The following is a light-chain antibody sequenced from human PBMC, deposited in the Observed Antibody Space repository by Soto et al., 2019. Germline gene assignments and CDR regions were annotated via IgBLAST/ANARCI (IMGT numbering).Light chain of an antibody. CDR2: DAS. CDR3: QQSDSTPYT. CDR1: QTISTY. Sequence: DIQMTQSPSSLSASVGDRFTITCRASQTISTYLNWYQQKPWKAPRLLIYDASSLLSGVPSRFSGSGSGTDFTLTIASLQPEDFSTYYCQQSDSTPYTFGQGTKVDIK. V-gene: IGKV1-39*01. J-gene: IGKJ2*01.